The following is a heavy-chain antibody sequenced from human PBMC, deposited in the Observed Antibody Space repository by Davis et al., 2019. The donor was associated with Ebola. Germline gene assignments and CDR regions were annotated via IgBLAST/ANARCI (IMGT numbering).Heavy chain of an antibody. V-gene: IGHV1-2*06. CDR3: ATLWFGELLGMDV. J-gene: IGHJ6*04. CDR1: GYTFTGYY. D-gene: IGHD3-10*01. CDR2: INPNRVGT. Sequence: ASVKVSCKASGYTFTGYYMHWVRQAPGQGPEWMGRINPNRVGTNYAQKFQGRVTMTRETSISTAYMELSRLGSDDTAVYYCATLWFGELLGMDVWGKGTTVTVSS.